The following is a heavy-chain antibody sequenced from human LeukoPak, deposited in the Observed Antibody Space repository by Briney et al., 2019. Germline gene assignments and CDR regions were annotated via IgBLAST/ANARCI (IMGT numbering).Heavy chain of an antibody. J-gene: IGHJ4*02. CDR3: ARERTPGSGYGVDY. CDR1: GYTFTGYY. D-gene: IGHD6-25*01. CDR2: INPNINGT. V-gene: IGHV1-2*02. Sequence: ASVKVSCKVSGYTFTGYYIHWVRQAPGQGLEWMGWINPNINGTNYAQKFQGRVTMTGDRSISTAYMELSRLRSDDTAVYYCARERTPGSGYGVDYWGQGTVVTVSS.